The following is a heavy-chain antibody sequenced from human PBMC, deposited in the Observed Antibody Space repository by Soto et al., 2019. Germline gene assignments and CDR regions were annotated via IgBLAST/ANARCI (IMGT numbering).Heavy chain of an antibody. Sequence: GGSLRLSCAASGFTFGPYTMHWVRQTPGKGLEWVAVISYDGSDKYYADSVRGRFTISRDNSKNTLFLQMNSLRAEDTALYYCARGGGFCGADCYKGGIDYWGQGTLVTVSS. CDR1: GFTFGPYT. CDR3: ARGGGFCGADCYKGGIDY. V-gene: IGHV3-30-3*01. J-gene: IGHJ4*02. D-gene: IGHD2-21*02. CDR2: ISYDGSDK.